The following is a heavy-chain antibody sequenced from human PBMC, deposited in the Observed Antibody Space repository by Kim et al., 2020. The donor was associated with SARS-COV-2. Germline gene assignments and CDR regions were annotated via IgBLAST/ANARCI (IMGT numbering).Heavy chain of an antibody. CDR1: GGSISSYY. D-gene: IGHD6-13*01. V-gene: IGHV4-59*01. J-gene: IGHJ4*02. CDR3: ARGAIAATGGPRY. CDR2: IYYTGST. Sequence: SETLSLTCTVSGGSISSYYWSWIRQPPGNGLEWIGYIYYTGSTNYNPSLKSRGTISVDTSKNQFSLKLSSVTAADMAAYYCARGAIAATGGPRYWGQGT.